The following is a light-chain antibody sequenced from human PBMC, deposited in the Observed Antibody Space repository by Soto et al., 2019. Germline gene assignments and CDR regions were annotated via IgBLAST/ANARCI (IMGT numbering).Light chain of an antibody. CDR1: SSNIGAGYD. V-gene: IGLV1-40*01. CDR2: GNS. Sequence: QSVLTQPPSVSGATVQRVTISCTGSSSNIGAGYDVHWYQQLPGTAPKLLIYGNSNRPSGVPDRFSGSQSGTSASLAITGLQAEDEADYYCLSYDSSLSAYVFGTGTKVTVL. J-gene: IGLJ1*01. CDR3: LSYDSSLSAYV.